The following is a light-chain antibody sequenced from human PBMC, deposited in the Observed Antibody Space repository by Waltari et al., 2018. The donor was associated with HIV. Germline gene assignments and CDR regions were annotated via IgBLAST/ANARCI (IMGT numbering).Light chain of an antibody. Sequence: QSVMTQPPSASGTPGQRVTISCSGSSSNHGRNFVYWYQQLPGTAPKLLIYRNNRRPSGVPDRFSGSKSGTSASLAIGGLRSEDEADYYCAAWDDSLSAWVFGGGTKLTVL. CDR3: AAWDDSLSAWV. CDR1: SSNHGRNF. CDR2: RNN. J-gene: IGLJ3*02. V-gene: IGLV1-47*01.